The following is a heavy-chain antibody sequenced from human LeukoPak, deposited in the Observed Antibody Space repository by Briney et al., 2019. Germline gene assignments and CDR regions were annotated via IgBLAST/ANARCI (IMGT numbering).Heavy chain of an antibody. J-gene: IGHJ1*01. CDR2: ISSSSSAI. Sequence: PGGSLRLSCAASGFTFSSYSMNWVRQAPGKGLEWLSYISSSSSAIYYADSVKGRFTISRDNGKNSLYLQMNSLRAEDTAVYYCASDMPPNLFQHWGQGTLVTVSS. V-gene: IGHV3-48*01. CDR1: GFTFSSYS. CDR3: ASDMPPNLFQH. D-gene: IGHD2-2*01.